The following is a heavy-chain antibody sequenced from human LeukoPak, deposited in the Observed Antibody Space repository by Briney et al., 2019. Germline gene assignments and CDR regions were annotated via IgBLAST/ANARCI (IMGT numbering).Heavy chain of an antibody. D-gene: IGHD3-9*01. V-gene: IGHV4-59*01. CDR2: IYYSGST. CDR1: GGSISSYY. CDR3: ASSSVSRYFDWLPMPFDY. Sequence: SETLSLTCTVSGGSISSYYWSWIRQPPGKGLEWIGYIYYSGSTNYNPSLKSRVTISVDTSKNQFSLKLSSVTAADTAVYYCASSSVSRYFDWLPMPFDYWGQGTLVTVSS. J-gene: IGHJ4*02.